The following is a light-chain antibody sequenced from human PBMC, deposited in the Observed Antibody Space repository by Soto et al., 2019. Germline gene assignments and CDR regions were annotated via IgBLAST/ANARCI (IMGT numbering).Light chain of an antibody. CDR3: QKSYYTLHT. V-gene: IGKV1-39*01. J-gene: IGKJ2*01. CDR1: QSINNN. Sequence: DIQMTQSPSSLSASVGDRVTITCRARQSINNNLNWYQQKPGKAPKLLIYAASSLQSGVPSRFSGSGSGTDFTLTISSLQPEDFATYYCQKSYYTLHTFGQGTKLEIK. CDR2: AAS.